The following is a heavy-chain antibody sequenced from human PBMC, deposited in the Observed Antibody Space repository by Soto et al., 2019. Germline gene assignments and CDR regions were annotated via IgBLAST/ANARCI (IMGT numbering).Heavy chain of an antibody. CDR3: ASVTFGGIVLAH. V-gene: IGHV4-59*01. CDR2: IYFNGDT. J-gene: IGHJ4*02. D-gene: IGHD3-16*01. CDR1: AASFSKYY. Sequence: SETLSLTCTVSAASFSKYYWTWIRQPPGKGLEWIGYIYFNGDTKYNPSLEGRLTISIDTSKKEFSLKLTSVTAADAAVYYCASVTFGGIVLAHWGQGTLVTVSS.